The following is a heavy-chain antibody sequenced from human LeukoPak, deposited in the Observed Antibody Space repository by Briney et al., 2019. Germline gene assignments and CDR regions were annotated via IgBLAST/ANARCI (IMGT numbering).Heavy chain of an antibody. CDR3: ARGGEGYCSSTSCSNFDY. CDR2: INPSSGST. J-gene: IGHJ4*02. V-gene: IGHV1-46*01. Sequence: ASVKVSCKASGDTFTSYYINWVRQAPGQGLEWMGIINPSSGSTIYAQKFQGRVTMTRDTSTSTVYMERSSLRSDDTAVYYCARGGEGYCSSTSCSNFDYWGQGTLVTVSS. CDR1: GDTFTSYY. D-gene: IGHD2-2*01.